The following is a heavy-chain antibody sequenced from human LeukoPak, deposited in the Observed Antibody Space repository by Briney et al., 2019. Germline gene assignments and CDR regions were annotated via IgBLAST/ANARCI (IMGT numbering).Heavy chain of an antibody. D-gene: IGHD5-18*01. CDR2: IFPSGGEI. CDR1: GFTFSTFA. CDR3: AKGGYSSGRYFYYYMDV. J-gene: IGHJ6*03. V-gene: IGHV3-23*01. Sequence: GGTLRLSCEASGFTFSTFAMIWVRQPPGKGLEWVSSIFPSGGEIHYADSVRGRFTISRDNSKSTLSLQMNSLRAEDTAVYYCAKGGYSSGRYFYYYMDVWGEGTTVTVSS.